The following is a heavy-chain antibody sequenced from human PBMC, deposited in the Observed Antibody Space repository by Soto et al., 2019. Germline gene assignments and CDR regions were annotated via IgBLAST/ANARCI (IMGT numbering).Heavy chain of an antibody. J-gene: IGHJ3*01. D-gene: IGHD4-17*01. CDR1: GDSISDYY. CDR2: IYYNGNT. CDR3: ARDVGGTVTLEAAFDF. Sequence: QVPLLASGPGLVKPSETLSLTCTVSGDSISDYYWSWIRQPPGKGLEWIGYIYYNGNTNYNPSLKSRVTMSVDTSKNQFSLRLSSVTAADTALYYCARDVGGTVTLEAAFDFGGQGTMVTVS. V-gene: IGHV4-59*01.